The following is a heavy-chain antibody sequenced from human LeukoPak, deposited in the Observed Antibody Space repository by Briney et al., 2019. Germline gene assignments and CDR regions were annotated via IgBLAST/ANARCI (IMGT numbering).Heavy chain of an antibody. CDR3: AKELVGGYDFDY. V-gene: IGHV3-30*18. J-gene: IGHJ4*02. CDR2: ISYDGSTK. Sequence: PGGSLRLSCAASGFTFSSYGMHWVRQAPGKGLEGVAVISYDGSTKYYADSVKGRFTISRDNSKNTLYLQMNSLRTEDTAVYYCAKELVGGYDFDYWGQGTLVTVSS. CDR1: GFTFSSYG. D-gene: IGHD5-12*01.